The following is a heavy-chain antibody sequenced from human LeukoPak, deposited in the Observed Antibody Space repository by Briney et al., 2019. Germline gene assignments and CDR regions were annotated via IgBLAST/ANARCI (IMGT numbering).Heavy chain of an antibody. D-gene: IGHD5-12*01. V-gene: IGHV3-30*02. J-gene: IGHJ4*02. CDR2: IRYDGSNK. CDR1: GFTFSSYG. Sequence: PGGSLRLSCAASGFTFSSYGMHWVRQAPGKGLEWVAFIRYDGSNKYYADSVKGRFTISRDNSKNTLYLQMNSLRAEDTAVYYCAKDRQRLRLLFIDYWGQGTLVTVSS. CDR3: AKDRQRLRLLFIDY.